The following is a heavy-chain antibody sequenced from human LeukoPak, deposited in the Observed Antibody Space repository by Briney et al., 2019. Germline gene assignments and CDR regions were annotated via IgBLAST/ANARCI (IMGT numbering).Heavy chain of an antibody. CDR2: INPNSGGT. V-gene: IGHV1-2*02. J-gene: IGHJ4*02. CDR1: GYTFTGYY. Sequence: ASVKVSCKASGYTFTGYYMRWVRQAPGQGLEWMGWINPNSGGTNFAQKFQGRVTMTRDTSISTAYMELSRLRSDDTAVYYCARTITMVRGVIIKPFDYWGQGTLVTVSS. CDR3: ARTITMVRGVIIKPFDY. D-gene: IGHD3-10*01.